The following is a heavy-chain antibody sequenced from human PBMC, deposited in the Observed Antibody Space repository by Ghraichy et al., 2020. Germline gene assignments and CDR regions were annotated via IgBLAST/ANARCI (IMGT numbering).Heavy chain of an antibody. Sequence: SETLSLTCTVSGGSISSGGYYWSWIRQHPGKGLEWIGYIYYSGSTYYNPSLKSRVPISVDTSKNQFSLKLSSVTAADTAVYYFARDRVLRYFDWLLSFGMDVWGQGTTVTVSS. CDR1: GGSISSGGYY. J-gene: IGHJ6*02. D-gene: IGHD3-9*01. CDR3: ARDRVLRYFDWLLSFGMDV. V-gene: IGHV4-31*03. CDR2: IYYSGST.